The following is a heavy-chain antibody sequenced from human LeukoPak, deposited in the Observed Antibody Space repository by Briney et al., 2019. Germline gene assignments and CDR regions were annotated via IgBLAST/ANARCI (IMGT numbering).Heavy chain of an antibody. J-gene: IGHJ1*01. CDR2: IYYSGST. CDR1: GDSISSYY. D-gene: IGHD6-13*01. V-gene: IGHV4-59*01. Sequence: SETLSLTCTVSGDSISSYYWSWIRQPPGKGLEWIGYIYYSGSTNYNPSLKSRVTISVDTSKNQFSLKLSSVTAADTAVYYCAREGGSSWYGKYFQHWGQGTLVIVSS. CDR3: AREGGSSWYGKYFQH.